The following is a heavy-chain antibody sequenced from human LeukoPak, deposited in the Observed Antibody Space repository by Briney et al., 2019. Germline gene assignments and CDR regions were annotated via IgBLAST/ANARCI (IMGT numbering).Heavy chain of an antibody. V-gene: IGHV4-59*01. CDR1: GGSISSDF. Sequence: SETLSLTCTVSGGSISSDFWSWIRQPPGKGLEWIGYITYSGSTNYNPSLRSRVTISINTSRNQFSLKLSSVTAANTAIYYCARTYYYFPGSSSGSYNFDYWGQGTPVTVSS. CDR2: ITYSGST. CDR3: ARTYYYFPGSSSGSYNFDY. D-gene: IGHD3-10*01. J-gene: IGHJ4*02.